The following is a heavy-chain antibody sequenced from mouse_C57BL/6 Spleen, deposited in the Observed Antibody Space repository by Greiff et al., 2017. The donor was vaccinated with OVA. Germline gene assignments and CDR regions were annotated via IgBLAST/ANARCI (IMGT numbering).Heavy chain of an antibody. V-gene: IGHV5-9*01. J-gene: IGHJ4*01. CDR1: GFTFSSYT. CDR3: ARHPLYYGNSYYAMDY. D-gene: IGHD2-1*01. CDR2: ISGGGGNT. Sequence: EVKVVESGGGLVKPGGSLKLSCAASGFTFSSYTMSWVRQTPEKRLEWVATISGGGGNTYYPDSVKGRFTISRDNAKTTLYLQMSSLRSEDTALYYCARHPLYYGNSYYAMDYWGQGTSVTVSS.